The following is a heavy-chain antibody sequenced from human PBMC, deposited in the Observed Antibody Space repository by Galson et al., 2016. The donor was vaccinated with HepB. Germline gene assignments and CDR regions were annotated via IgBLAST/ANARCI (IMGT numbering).Heavy chain of an antibody. D-gene: IGHD6-13*01. Sequence: SLRLSCAASGFIFSGFGMDWVRQASGKGLEWVGRVRSKANNYATVYAASVKGRFTISRDDSKNTAYLQMNSLKTEDTAVYYCMGVAATGGPLDIWGQGTIVSVSS. CDR2: VRSKANNYAT. V-gene: IGHV3-73*01. J-gene: IGHJ3*02. CDR3: MGVAATGGPLDI. CDR1: GFIFSGFG.